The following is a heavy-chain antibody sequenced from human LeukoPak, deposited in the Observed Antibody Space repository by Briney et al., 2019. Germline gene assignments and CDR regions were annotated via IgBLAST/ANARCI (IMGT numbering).Heavy chain of an antibody. D-gene: IGHD1-14*01. CDR2: ISSSGSTI. CDR1: GFTFSDYY. V-gene: IGHV3-11*01. Sequence: AGGSLRLSCAASGFTFSDYYMSWIRQPPGKGLEWVSYISSSGSTIYYADSVKGRLTISRDNAKNSLYLQMNSLRAEDTAVYYCARDRRAQYHRTFDYWGQGTLVTVSS. J-gene: IGHJ4*02. CDR3: ARDRRAQYHRTFDY.